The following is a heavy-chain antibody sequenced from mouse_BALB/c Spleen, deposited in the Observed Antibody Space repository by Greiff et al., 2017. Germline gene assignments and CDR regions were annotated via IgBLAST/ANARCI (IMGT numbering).Heavy chain of an antibody. CDR2: ISSGGSYT. V-gene: IGHV5-9-3*01. CDR3: ALSTMITNYYAMDY. J-gene: IGHJ4*01. D-gene: IGHD2-4*01. CDR1: GFTFSSYA. Sequence: EVKLVESGGGLVKPGGSLKLSCAASGFTFSSYAMSWVRQTPEKRLEWVATISSGGSYTYYPDSVKGRFTISRDNAKNTLYLQMSSLRSEDTAMYYCALSTMITNYYAMDYWGQGTSVTVSS.